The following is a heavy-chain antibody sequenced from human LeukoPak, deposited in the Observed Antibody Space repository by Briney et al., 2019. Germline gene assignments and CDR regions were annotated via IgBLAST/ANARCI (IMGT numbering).Heavy chain of an antibody. CDR1: GGTFSSYA. CDR2: ISGSGGST. CDR3: AKDDYYDSSGRPVYFDY. J-gene: IGHJ4*02. V-gene: IGHV3-23*01. Sequence: ASVKVSCKASGGTFSSYAMSWVRQAPGKGLEWVSAISGSGGSTYYADSVKGRFTISRDNSKNTLYLQMNSLRAEDTAVYYCAKDDYYDSSGRPVYFDYWGQGTLVTVSS. D-gene: IGHD3-22*01.